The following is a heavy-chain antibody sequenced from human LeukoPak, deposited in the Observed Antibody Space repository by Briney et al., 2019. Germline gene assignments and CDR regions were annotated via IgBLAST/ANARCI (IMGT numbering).Heavy chain of an antibody. Sequence: PGGSLRLSCAASGFTFSIYSINWVRQAPGKGLEWVSYISSSSSTIYYADSVKGRFTISRDNAKNSLYLQMNSLRAEDTAVYYCARGTRGYCSSTSCNVILGYFDYWGQGTLVTVSS. CDR3: ARGTRGYCSSTSCNVILGYFDY. CDR2: ISSSSSTI. J-gene: IGHJ4*02. CDR1: GFTFSIYS. D-gene: IGHD2-2*01. V-gene: IGHV3-48*01.